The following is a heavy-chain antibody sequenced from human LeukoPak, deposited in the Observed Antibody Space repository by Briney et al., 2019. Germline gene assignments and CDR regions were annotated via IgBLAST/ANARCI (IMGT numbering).Heavy chain of an antibody. V-gene: IGHV4-34*01. CDR3: ARGYGAARKYYYYYYYMDV. CDR1: GGSFSGYY. D-gene: IGHD4-17*01. CDR2: INHSGST. Sequence: SETLSLTCAVYGGSFSGYYWSWIRQPPGKGLEWIGEINHSGSTNYNPSLKSRVTISVDTSKNQFSLKLSSVTAADTAVYYCARGYGAARKYYYYYYYMDVWGKGTTVTVSS. J-gene: IGHJ6*03.